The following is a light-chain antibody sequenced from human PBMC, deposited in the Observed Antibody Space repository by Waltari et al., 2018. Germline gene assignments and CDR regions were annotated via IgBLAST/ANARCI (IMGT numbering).Light chain of an antibody. CDR1: ALPKQY. J-gene: IGLJ3*02. V-gene: IGLV3-25*03. CDR2: KNN. CDR3: QSADSSGTYWV. Sequence: YELTQPPSVSVSPGQTAKITCSGEALPKQYAYWYKPTPGQAPVVVMSKNNERPSGTPERFSGSTSGTIVTLTITGVQAEDEADYYCQSADSSGTYWVFGGGTKLTVL.